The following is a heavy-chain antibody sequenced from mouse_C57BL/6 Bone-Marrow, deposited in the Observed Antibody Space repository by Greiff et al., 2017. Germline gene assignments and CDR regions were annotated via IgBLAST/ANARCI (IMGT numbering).Heavy chain of an antibody. V-gene: IGHV1-66*01. CDR1: GYSFTSYY. J-gene: IGHJ1*03. CDR2: IYPGSGNT. CDR3: ARFPPYCGSSTGYFDV. D-gene: IGHD1-1*01. Sequence: VQLQQSGPELVKPGASVKISCKASGYSFTSYYMHWVKQRPGRGLEWIGWIYPGSGNTKYNEKFKGKATLTADTSSSTAYMQLSSLPSEDSAVYYCARFPPYCGSSTGYFDVWGTGTTVTVSS.